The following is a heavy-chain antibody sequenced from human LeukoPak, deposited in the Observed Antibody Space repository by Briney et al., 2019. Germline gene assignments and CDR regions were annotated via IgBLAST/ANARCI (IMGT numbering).Heavy chain of an antibody. CDR1: GFIFSRDS. CDR2: ISHDSGIR. J-gene: IGHJ4*02. D-gene: IGHD2-15*01. CDR3: VRDNPRCCGVVPANIDDS. V-gene: IGHV3-48*01. Sequence: GGSPRLSCAVSGFIFSRDSMNWVRQAPGKGLEWISYISHDSGIRYYADSVRGRFTISRDNARNSLYLQMHSLRAEDTAVYYCVRDNPRCCGVVPANIDDSWGQGTLVTVSS.